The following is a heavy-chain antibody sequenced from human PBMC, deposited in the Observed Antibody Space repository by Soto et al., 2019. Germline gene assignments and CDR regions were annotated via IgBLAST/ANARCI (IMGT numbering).Heavy chain of an antibody. CDR1: GGTFSSYA. CDR2: IIPISGTA. Sequence: QGQLVQSGSEVKKPGSSVKVSCKASGGTFSSYAISWVRQAPGQGLEWMGGIIPISGTANYAQKFQGRVTLTADESTSTAYMELSSLRSEDTAVYYCARSQGSSTSLEIYYYYYYGMDAWGHGTTVTVSS. V-gene: IGHV1-69*01. J-gene: IGHJ6*02. CDR3: ARSQGSSTSLEIYYYYYYGMDA. D-gene: IGHD2-2*01.